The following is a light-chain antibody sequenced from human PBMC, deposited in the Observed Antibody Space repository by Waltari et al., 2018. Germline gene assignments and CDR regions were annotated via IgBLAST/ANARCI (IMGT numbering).Light chain of an antibody. Sequence: DIVMTQSPDSLAVSLGERAAIHCKSSQSLLYSSNNKNYLAWYQQKPGQPPKLLVYWASTRESGVPDRFSGSGSGTDFTLTISSLQAEDVAVYYCQQYYTTLYTFGQGTKLEIK. CDR3: QQYYTTLYT. CDR2: WAS. CDR1: QSLLYSSNNKNY. V-gene: IGKV4-1*01. J-gene: IGKJ2*01.